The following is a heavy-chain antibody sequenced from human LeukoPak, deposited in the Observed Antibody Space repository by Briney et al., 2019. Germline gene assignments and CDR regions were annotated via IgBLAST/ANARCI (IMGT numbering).Heavy chain of an antibody. Sequence: ASVKVSCKASGYTFTGYYMHWVRQATGQGLEWMGWMNTNSGNTGYAQKFQGRVTITRNTSISTAYMELSSLRSEDTAVYYCASIHGSGSLVAFDIWGQGTMVTVSS. CDR1: GYTFTGYY. CDR3: ASIHGSGSLVAFDI. CDR2: MNTNSGNT. J-gene: IGHJ3*02. D-gene: IGHD3-10*01. V-gene: IGHV1-8*03.